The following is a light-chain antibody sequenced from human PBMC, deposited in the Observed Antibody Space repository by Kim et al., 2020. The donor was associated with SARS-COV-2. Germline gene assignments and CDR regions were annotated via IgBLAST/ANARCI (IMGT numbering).Light chain of an antibody. V-gene: IGKV1-5*01. CDR3: QQHNGY. CDR2: AVS. J-gene: IGKJ4*01. CDR1: QSITSG. Sequence: ALAASVGDTVTITCRASQSITSGLAWYQQKPGKAPKLLIYAVSNVDSGVPSRFSGSGSGTQFSLTIRSLQPDDFATYYCQQHNGYFGGGTKVDIK.